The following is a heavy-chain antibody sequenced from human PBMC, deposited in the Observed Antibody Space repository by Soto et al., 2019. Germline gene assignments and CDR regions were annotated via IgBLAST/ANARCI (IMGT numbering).Heavy chain of an antibody. D-gene: IGHD3-22*01. CDR2: ISYDGSNK. V-gene: IGHV3-30*18. J-gene: IGHJ6*02. CDR3: AKDEGLIAYYYYGMDV. Sequence: GGSLRLSCAASGFTFSSYGMHWVRQAPGKGLGWVAVISYDGSNKYYADSVKGRFTISRDNSKNTLYLQMNSLRAEDTAVYYCAKDEGLIAYYYYGMDVWGQGTTVTVSS. CDR1: GFTFSSYG.